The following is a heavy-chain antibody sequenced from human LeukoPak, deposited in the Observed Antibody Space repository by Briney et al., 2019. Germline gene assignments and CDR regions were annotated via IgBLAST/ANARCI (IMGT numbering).Heavy chain of an antibody. V-gene: IGHV6-1*01. CDR1: GDSVSSNSAA. CDR3: ARVGFYDSSGYLHYYFDY. CDR2: TYYRSKWYN. Sequence: SQTLSLTCAISGDSVSSNSAAWNWVRQSPSRGLEWLGRTYYRSKWYNDYAVSVKSRITINPDTSKNQFSLQLNSVTPEDTAVYYCARVGFYDSSGYLHYYFDYWGQGTLVTVSS. J-gene: IGHJ4*02. D-gene: IGHD3-22*01.